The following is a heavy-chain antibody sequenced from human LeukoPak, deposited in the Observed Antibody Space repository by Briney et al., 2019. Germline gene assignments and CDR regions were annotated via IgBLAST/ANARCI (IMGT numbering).Heavy chain of an antibody. V-gene: IGHV3-21*01. J-gene: IGHJ3*02. CDR3: ARDPGAPTTDAFDI. CDR2: ISSSSSYI. Sequence: GGSLRLSCAASGFTFSSHSVNWVRQAPGKGLEWVSSISSSSSYIYYADSVKGRFTISRDNAKNSLYLQMNSLRAEDTAVYYCARDPGAPTTDAFDIWGQGTMVTVSS. D-gene: IGHD1-1*01. CDR1: GFTFSSHS.